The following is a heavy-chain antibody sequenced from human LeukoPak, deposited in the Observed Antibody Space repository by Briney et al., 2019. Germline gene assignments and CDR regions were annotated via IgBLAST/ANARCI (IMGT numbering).Heavy chain of an antibody. D-gene: IGHD5-18*01. CDR3: ARDPPPNSNNWFDP. CDR1: GGSINNYY. CDR2: IYYSGST. Sequence: SSQTLSLTCTVSGGSINNYYWNWIRQPPGKGPEWIGHIYYSGSTNYNPSLKSRVTISVDTSKNQCSLNLNSVTAADTAVYYCARDPPPNSNNWFDPWGQGTLVTVSS. V-gene: IGHV4-59*01. J-gene: IGHJ5*02.